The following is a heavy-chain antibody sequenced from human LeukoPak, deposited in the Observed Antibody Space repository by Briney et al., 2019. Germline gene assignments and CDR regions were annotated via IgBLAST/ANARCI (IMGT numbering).Heavy chain of an antibody. CDR2: INHSGST. J-gene: IGHJ5*02. V-gene: IGHV4-34*01. CDR3: ARGASAAGTDNWFDP. D-gene: IGHD6-13*01. CDR1: GGSFSGYY. Sequence: SETLSLTCAVYGGSFSGYYWSWIRQPPGKGLEWIGEINHSGSTNYNPSLKSRVTISVDTSKNQFSLKLSSVTAADTAVYYCARGASAAGTDNWFDPRGQGTLVTVSS.